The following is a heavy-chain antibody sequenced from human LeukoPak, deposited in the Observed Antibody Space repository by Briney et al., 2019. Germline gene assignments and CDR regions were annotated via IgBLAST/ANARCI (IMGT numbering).Heavy chain of an antibody. CDR1: GFTFSSYA. Sequence: GGSLGLSCAASGFTFSSYAMSWVRQAPGKGLEWVSAISGSGGSTYYADSVKGRFTISRDNSKNTLYLQMNSLRAEDTAVYYCAKDLSSGYYYGNWFDPWGQGTLVTVSS. V-gene: IGHV3-23*01. J-gene: IGHJ5*02. CDR2: ISGSGGST. D-gene: IGHD3-22*01. CDR3: AKDLSSGYYYGNWFDP.